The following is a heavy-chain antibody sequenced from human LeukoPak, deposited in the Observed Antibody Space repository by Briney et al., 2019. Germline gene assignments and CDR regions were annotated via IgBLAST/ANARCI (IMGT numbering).Heavy chain of an antibody. V-gene: IGHV3-30*18. CDR2: ISYDGSNK. D-gene: IGHD6-13*01. CDR1: GFTFSSYG. CDR3: AKDRPRQQQLVPFDY. Sequence: PGGSLRLSYAASGFTFSSYGMHWVRQAPGKGLEWVAVISYDGSNKYYADSVKGRFTISRDNSKNTLYLQMNSLRAEDTAVYYCAKDRPRQQQLVPFDYWGQGTLVTVSS. J-gene: IGHJ4*02.